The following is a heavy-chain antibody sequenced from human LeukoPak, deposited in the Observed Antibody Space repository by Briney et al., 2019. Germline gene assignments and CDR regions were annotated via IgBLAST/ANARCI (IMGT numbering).Heavy chain of an antibody. D-gene: IGHD3-10*01. V-gene: IGHV3-9*01. Sequence: PGGSLRLSCAASGFTFDDYAMHWVRQAPGKGLEWVSGISWNSGSIGYADSVKGRFTISRDNAKNSLYLQMNSLRAEDTALYHCVRAAGSGYYFYMDVWGKGTTVTISS. CDR3: VRAAGSGYYFYMDV. J-gene: IGHJ6*03. CDR1: GFTFDDYA. CDR2: ISWNSGSI.